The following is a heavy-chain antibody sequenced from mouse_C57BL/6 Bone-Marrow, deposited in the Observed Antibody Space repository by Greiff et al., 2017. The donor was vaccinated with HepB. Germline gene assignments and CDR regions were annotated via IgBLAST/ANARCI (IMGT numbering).Heavy chain of an antibody. D-gene: IGHD1-1*01. J-gene: IGHJ1*03. CDR2: ISYDGSN. Sequence: DVHLVESGPGLVKPSQSLSLTCSVTGYSIPSGYYWNWIRQFPGNKLEWMGYISYDGSNNYNPSLKNRISITRDTSKNQFFLKLNSVTTEDTATYYCARDYGSSYTWYFDVWGTGTTVTVSS. CDR3: ARDYGSSYTWYFDV. V-gene: IGHV3-6*01. CDR1: GYSIPSGYY.